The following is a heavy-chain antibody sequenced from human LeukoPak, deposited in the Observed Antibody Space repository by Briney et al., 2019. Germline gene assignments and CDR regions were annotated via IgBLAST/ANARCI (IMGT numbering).Heavy chain of an antibody. V-gene: IGHV4-59*08. J-gene: IGHJ5*02. CDR2: IYYSGST. CDR3: ARHPRIVPADTEWVFDP. D-gene: IGHD2-2*01. CDR1: GGSISSYY. Sequence: PSETLSLTCTVSGGSISSYYWSWIRQPPGKGLEWIGYIYYSGSTNYNPSLKSRVTISVDTSKNQFSLKPSSVTAADTAVYYCARHPRIVPADTEWVFDPWGQGTLVTVSS.